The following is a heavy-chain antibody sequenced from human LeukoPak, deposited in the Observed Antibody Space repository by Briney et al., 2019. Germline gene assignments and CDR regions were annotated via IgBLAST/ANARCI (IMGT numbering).Heavy chain of an antibody. Sequence: SETLSLTCTVSGYSISSGYYWGWIRHPPGKGLEWIGSIYHSGSTYYNPSLKSRVTISVDTSKNQFSLKLSSVTAADTAVYYCARDYYGSGKDYWGQGTLVTVSS. D-gene: IGHD3-10*01. CDR3: ARDYYGSGKDY. CDR2: IYHSGST. V-gene: IGHV4-38-2*02. CDR1: GYSISSGYY. J-gene: IGHJ4*02.